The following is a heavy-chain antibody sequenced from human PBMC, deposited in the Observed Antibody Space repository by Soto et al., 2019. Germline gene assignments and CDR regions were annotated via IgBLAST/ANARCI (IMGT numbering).Heavy chain of an antibody. CDR2: IXYXGXT. D-gene: IGHD2-8*01. Sequence: SETQSLTCTVSGTSISSYYWSWIRQPPGKXLXWXXXIXYXGXTXXXXSLASRVTLSVDTSKNQFSLKMTSVTPADRAMYFCARYNSYAIDYWGRGTLVTVSS. V-gene: IGHV4-59*01. CDR3: ARYNSYAIDY. J-gene: IGHJ4*02. CDR1: GTSISSYY.